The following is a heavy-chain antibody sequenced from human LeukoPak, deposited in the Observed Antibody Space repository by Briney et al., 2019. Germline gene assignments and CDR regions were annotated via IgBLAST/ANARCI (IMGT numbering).Heavy chain of an antibody. J-gene: IGHJ1*01. CDR1: GFTFTSSA. CDR3: AAGGSSSWNLMEH. V-gene: IGHV1-58*01. D-gene: IGHD6-13*01. CDR2: IVVGSGNT. Sequence: SVKVSCKASGFTFTSSAVLWVRQARGQRLEWIGWIVVGSGNTNYAQKFQERVTITRDMSTSTAYMELSSLRSEDTAVYYCAAGGSSSWNLMEHWGQGTLVSVCS.